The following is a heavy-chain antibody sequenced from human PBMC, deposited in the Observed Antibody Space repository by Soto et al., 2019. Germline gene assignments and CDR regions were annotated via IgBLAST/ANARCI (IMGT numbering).Heavy chain of an antibody. V-gene: IGHV3-21*01. CDR3: ARGGYCSSTSCGKRGNNWFDP. J-gene: IGHJ5*02. CDR2: ISSSSSYI. CDR1: GFTFSSYS. Sequence: GGSLRLSCAASGFTFSSYSMNWVRRAPGKGLEWVSSISSSSSYIYYADSVKGRFTISRDNAKNSLYLQMNSLRAEDTAVYYCARGGYCSSTSCGKRGNNWFDPWGQGTLVTVSS. D-gene: IGHD2-2*01.